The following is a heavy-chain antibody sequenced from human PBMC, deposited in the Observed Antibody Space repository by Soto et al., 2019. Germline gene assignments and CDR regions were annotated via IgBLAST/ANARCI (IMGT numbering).Heavy chain of an antibody. V-gene: IGHV3-9*01. CDR1: GLNFDDFA. CDR3: AKGRYDFWSPYYFDS. Sequence: LRLSCVGTGLNFDDFAMHWVRQAPGKGLEWVSGITWNSRVLAYADSVKGRFTISRDNARNSLYLQMDSLRDEDTALYYCAKGRYDFWSPYYFDSWGQGTLVTVSS. CDR2: ITWNSRVL. D-gene: IGHD3-3*01. J-gene: IGHJ4*02.